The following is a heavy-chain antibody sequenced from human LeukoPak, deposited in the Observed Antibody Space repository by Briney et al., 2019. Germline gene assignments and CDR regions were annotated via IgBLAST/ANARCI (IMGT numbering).Heavy chain of an antibody. CDR2: INHSGST. J-gene: IGHJ4*02. CDR3: ASGYGGLFDY. CDR1: GGSLSGYY. V-gene: IGHV4-34*01. Sequence: SETLSLTCAVYGGSLSGYYWSCMRQPPGKGLEWIGEINHSGSTNYNPSLKSRVTISVDTSKNQFSLKLSSVTAADTAVYYCASGYGGLFDYWGQGTLVTVSS. D-gene: IGHD4-23*01.